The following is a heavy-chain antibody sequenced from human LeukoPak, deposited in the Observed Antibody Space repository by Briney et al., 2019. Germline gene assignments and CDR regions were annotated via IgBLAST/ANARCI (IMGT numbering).Heavy chain of an antibody. J-gene: IGHJ4*02. D-gene: IGHD6-19*01. Sequence: SETLSLTCTVSGGSISSYYWSWIRQPPGKGLEWIGEINHSGSTNYNPSLKSRVTISVDTSKNQFSLKLSSVTAADTAVYYCARLGSSGWYYFDYWGQGTLVTVSS. CDR2: INHSGST. CDR3: ARLGSSGWYYFDY. V-gene: IGHV4-34*01. CDR1: GGSISSYY.